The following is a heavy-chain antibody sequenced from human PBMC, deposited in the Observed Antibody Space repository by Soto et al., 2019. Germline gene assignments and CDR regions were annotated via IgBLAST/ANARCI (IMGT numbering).Heavy chain of an antibody. Sequence: GGSLRLSCAASGFTFRSYAMHWVRQAPGKGLEWVAVISYDGSNKYYADSVKGRFTISRDNSKNTLYLQMNSLRAEDTAVYYCASPGELSPPWGQGTLVTVSS. J-gene: IGHJ5*02. CDR1: GFTFRSYA. CDR3: ASPGELSPP. CDR2: ISYDGSNK. V-gene: IGHV3-30-3*01. D-gene: IGHD3-16*02.